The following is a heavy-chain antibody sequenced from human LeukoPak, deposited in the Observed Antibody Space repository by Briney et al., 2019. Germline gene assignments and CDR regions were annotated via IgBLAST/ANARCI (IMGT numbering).Heavy chain of an antibody. CDR3: ARQEWELTAY. D-gene: IGHD1-26*01. J-gene: IGHJ4*02. CDR1: GGSISSSSYY. CDR2: IYYSGST. Sequence: SETLSLTCTVSGGSISSSSYYWGWIRQPPGKGLEWIGSIYYSGSTYYNPSLKSRVTISVDTSKNQFSLKLSSVTAADPAVYYCARQEWELTAYWGQGTLVTVSS. V-gene: IGHV4-39*01.